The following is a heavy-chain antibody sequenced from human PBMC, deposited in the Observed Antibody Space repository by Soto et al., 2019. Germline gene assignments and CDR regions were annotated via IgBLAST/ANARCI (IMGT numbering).Heavy chain of an antibody. D-gene: IGHD1-1*01. V-gene: IGHV5-51*01. J-gene: IGHJ3*02. Sequence: GESLKISCKGSGYSVSTSWIAWVRRTPGKGLEWMGIIYPGDSDARYTPSFQGQVTISADKSISTAYLQWSSLKASDTAMYYCARLGYTAAFDIWGQGTMVTVSS. CDR1: GYSVSTSW. CDR2: IYPGDSDA. CDR3: ARLGYTAAFDI.